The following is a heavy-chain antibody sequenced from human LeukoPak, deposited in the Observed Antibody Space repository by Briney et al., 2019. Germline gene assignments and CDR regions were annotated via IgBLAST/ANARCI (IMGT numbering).Heavy chain of an antibody. CDR2: IWYDGSNK. Sequence: GGSLRLSCAASGFTFSSYGMHWVRQAPGKGLGWVAVIWYDGSNKYYADSVKGRFTISRDNSKNTLYLQMNSLRAEDTAVYYCARVKSYSSSSYYFDYWGQGTLVTVSS. V-gene: IGHV3-33*01. CDR3: ARVKSYSSSSYYFDY. CDR1: GFTFSSYG. D-gene: IGHD6-13*01. J-gene: IGHJ4*02.